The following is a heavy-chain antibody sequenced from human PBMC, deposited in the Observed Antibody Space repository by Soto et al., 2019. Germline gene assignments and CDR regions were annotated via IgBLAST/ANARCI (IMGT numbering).Heavy chain of an antibody. D-gene: IGHD2-15*01. CDR3: AREGVDIVVVVAATASDGMDV. J-gene: IGHJ6*02. CDR1: GYTFTSYA. Sequence: ASVKVSCKASGYTFTSYAMHWVRQAPGQRLEWMGWINAGNGNTKYSQKFQGRVTITRDTSASTAYMELSSLRSEDTAVYYCAREGVDIVVVVAATASDGMDVWGQGTTVTVSS. CDR2: INAGNGNT. V-gene: IGHV1-3*01.